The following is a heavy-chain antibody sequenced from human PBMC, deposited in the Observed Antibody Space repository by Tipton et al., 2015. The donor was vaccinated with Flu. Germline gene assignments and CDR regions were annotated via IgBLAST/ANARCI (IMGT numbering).Heavy chain of an antibody. V-gene: IGHV3-53*04. Sequence: QLVQSGGGLVQPGGSLRLSCAASGFTVSSNYMSWVRQAPGKGLEWVSVIYSGGSTYYADSVKGRFTISRHNSKNTLYLQMNSLRAEDAAVYYCSRARPNYYGSGILAFDIWGQGTMVTVSS. CDR1: GFTVSSNY. J-gene: IGHJ3*02. CDR2: IYSGGST. D-gene: IGHD3-10*01. CDR3: SRARPNYYGSGILAFDI.